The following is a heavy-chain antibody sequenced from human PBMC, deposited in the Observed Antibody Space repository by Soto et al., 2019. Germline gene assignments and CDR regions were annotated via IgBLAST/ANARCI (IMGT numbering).Heavy chain of an antibody. Sequence: QVQLVESGGGVVQPGTSLRLCCAASGFRFKSFVMHWVRQAPGKGLEWVAFTSYDGNNKDYGDSVKGRFTVSRDNSQNTLHLQMDFLRPEDTALYYCARWGTTGGFDLWGQGTLVSVSS. CDR2: TSYDGNNK. J-gene: IGHJ4*02. D-gene: IGHD3-16*01. CDR3: ARWGTTGGFDL. CDR1: GFRFKSFV. V-gene: IGHV3-30*19.